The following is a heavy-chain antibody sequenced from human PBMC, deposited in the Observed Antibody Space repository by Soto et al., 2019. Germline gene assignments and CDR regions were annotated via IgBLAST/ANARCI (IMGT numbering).Heavy chain of an antibody. CDR2: ISSSGSTI. CDR1: VFTFISYE. V-gene: IGHV3-48*03. J-gene: IGHJ6*02. CDR3: ARVAGYYYGMDV. Sequence: GWSLRLSCAASVFTFISYEMNWVRQAPGKGLEWVSYISSSGSTIYYADSVKGRFTISRDNAKNSLYLQMNSLRAEDTAVYYCARVAGYYYGMDVWGQGTTVTVSS.